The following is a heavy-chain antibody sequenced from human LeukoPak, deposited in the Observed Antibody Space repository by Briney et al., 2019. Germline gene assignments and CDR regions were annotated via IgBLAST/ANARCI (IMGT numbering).Heavy chain of an antibody. CDR2: IIPIFGTA. V-gene: IGHV1-69*01. Sequence: SVTVSCKASVGTFSIYAISWVRQAPGQGLEWMGGIIPIFGTANYAQKFQGRVTITADESTSTAYMELSSLRSEDTAVYYCASQVGARWDYWGQGTLVTVSS. J-gene: IGHJ4*02. CDR3: ASQVGARWDY. D-gene: IGHD1-26*01. CDR1: VGTFSIYA.